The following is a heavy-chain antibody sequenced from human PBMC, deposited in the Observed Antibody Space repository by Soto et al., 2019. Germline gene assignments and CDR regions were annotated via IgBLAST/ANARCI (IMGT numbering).Heavy chain of an antibody. CDR3: ARGVGDRYDGNGYLGRH. CDR2: IKSDGSGT. J-gene: IGHJ4*02. CDR1: GFTFSSYW. V-gene: IGHV3-74*01. D-gene: IGHD3-22*01. Sequence: EVQLVESGGGLVQPGESLTLSCAASGFTFSSYWMHWVRQAPGKGLVWVSRIKSDGSGTYYADFVKGRLTISRDNAKNTLYLQVNSLRVEATAVYFCARGVGDRYDGNGYLGRHWGQGALVTVSS.